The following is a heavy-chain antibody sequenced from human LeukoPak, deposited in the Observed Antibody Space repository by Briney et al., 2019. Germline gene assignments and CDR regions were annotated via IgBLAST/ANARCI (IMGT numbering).Heavy chain of an antibody. J-gene: IGHJ6*02. D-gene: IGHD3-10*01. CDR1: GYIFTSYW. CDR2: IYPGDSDT. CDR3: ARSGSGSYSSPPSYYYGMDV. Sequence: GESLKISCKGSGYIFTSYWIGWVRQMPGKGLEWMGIIYPGDSDTRYSPSFQGQVTISADKSISTAYLQLSILKASDTAMYYCARSGSGSYSSPPSYYYGMDVWGQGTTVTVSS. V-gene: IGHV5-51*01.